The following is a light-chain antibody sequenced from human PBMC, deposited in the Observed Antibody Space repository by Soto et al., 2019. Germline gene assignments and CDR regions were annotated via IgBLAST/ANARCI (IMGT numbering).Light chain of an antibody. CDR1: QSVSSN. V-gene: IGKV3-15*01. CDR2: GAS. CDR3: QQYNNWPLT. Sequence: ETVTTQSPATLSVSPGERATLSCRASQSVSSNLAWYQQKPGQAPRLLIYGASTRATGIPARFSGSGSGTEFTLTISSPQSEDFVVYYCQQYNNWPLTFGQGTKVDIK. J-gene: IGKJ1*01.